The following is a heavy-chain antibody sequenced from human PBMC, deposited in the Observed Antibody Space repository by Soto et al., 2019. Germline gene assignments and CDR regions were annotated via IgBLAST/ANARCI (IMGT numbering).Heavy chain of an antibody. V-gene: IGHV6-1*01. CDR2: TYYRSKWYN. D-gene: IGHD3-10*01. J-gene: IGHJ5*02. CDR1: GDSVSSNSAA. Sequence: SQTLSLTCAISGDSVSSNSAAWNWIRQSPSRGLEWLGRTYYRSKWYNDYAVSVKSRITINPDTSKNQFSLQLNSVTPEDTAVYYCARDPGLITMVRGVITNGNWFDPWGQGTLVTVSS. CDR3: ARDPGLITMVRGVITNGNWFDP.